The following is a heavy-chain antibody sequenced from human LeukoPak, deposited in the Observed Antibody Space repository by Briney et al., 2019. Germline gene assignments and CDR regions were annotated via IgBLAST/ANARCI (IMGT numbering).Heavy chain of an antibody. V-gene: IGHV3-23*01. J-gene: IGHJ6*04. CDR1: GFTFSSYA. CDR2: ISGSGGST. CDR3: ARKQLPLYYFYYGMDV. D-gene: IGHD5-18*01. Sequence: GGSLRLSCAASGFTFSSYAMSWVRQAPGKGLEWVSAISGSGGSTYYADSVKGRFIISRDNSKNTVYLQMTRLTAEETAVYYCARKQLPLYYFYYGMDVWGNGTTVSVSS.